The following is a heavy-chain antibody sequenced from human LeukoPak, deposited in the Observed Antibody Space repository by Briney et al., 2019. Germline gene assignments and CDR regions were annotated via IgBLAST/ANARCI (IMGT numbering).Heavy chain of an antibody. CDR1: GFNFNTYA. V-gene: IGHV3-30*04. Sequence: GRSLRLSCAASGFNFNTYAMKWVRQAPGKGLEWLAVVLFDGSDQYYADSVQGRFTISRDNSQNTLYLQMDSLRVEDTAVYYCARVSKPGWYDYYYMDVWGKGTTVTVSS. J-gene: IGHJ6*03. CDR2: VLFDGSDQ. CDR3: ARVSKPGWYDYYYMDV. D-gene: IGHD2/OR15-2a*01.